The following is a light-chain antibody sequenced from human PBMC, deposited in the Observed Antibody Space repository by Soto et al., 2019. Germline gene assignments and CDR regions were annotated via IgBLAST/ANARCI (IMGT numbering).Light chain of an antibody. CDR2: AAS. CDR3: QHSFTIPYT. CDR1: QTISTH. Sequence: DIQMTQSPSSLSASVGDRVTITCRAGQTISTHLNWYQQKPGKAPKLLIYAASTLESGVPSRVSGGGSGTDFTLTISCLQPEDFATYFCQHSFTIPYTFGQGTKLEIK. J-gene: IGKJ2*01. V-gene: IGKV1-39*01.